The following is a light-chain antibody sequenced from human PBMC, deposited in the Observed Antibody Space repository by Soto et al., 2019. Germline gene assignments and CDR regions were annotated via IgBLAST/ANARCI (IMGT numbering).Light chain of an antibody. CDR3: QQLDNYPRT. CDR1: QGISSY. Sequence: DIQLTQSPSFLSASVGDRVTITCRASQGISSYLAWYQQKPGKAPKLLIYTASTLQSGVPSRFSGSGSGTESTLTISSLQPEDFATYYCQQLDNYPRTFGQGTKVDNK. J-gene: IGKJ1*01. CDR2: TAS. V-gene: IGKV1-9*01.